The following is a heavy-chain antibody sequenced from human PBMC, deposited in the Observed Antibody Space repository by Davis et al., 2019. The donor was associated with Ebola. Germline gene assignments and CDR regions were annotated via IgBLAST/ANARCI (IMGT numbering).Heavy chain of an antibody. D-gene: IGHD2-2*03. Sequence: ASVKVSCKASGYTFTGYYIHWVRQAPGQGLEWMGIINPSGGSTSFAQKYQGRVTMTTDTSTTTAYMELRSLRSDDTAVYYCARDGSYWYFDLWGHGTLVTVSS. V-gene: IGHV1-46*01. J-gene: IGHJ2*01. CDR3: ARDGSYWYFDL. CDR1: GYTFTGYY. CDR2: INPSGGST.